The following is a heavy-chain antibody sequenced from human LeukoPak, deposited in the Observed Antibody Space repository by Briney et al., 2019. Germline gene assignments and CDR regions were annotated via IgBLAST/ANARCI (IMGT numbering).Heavy chain of an antibody. Sequence: ASVKVSCKASGGTFSSYGISWVRQAPGQGLEWMGGIIPIFGTENYADKFQGRVTITADESTSTAYMELSSLRSEDTAVYYCARDGVVPAAMVGYYYGMDVWGQGTRVSVSS. CDR2: IIPIFGTE. D-gene: IGHD2-2*01. CDR3: ARDGVVPAAMVGYYYGMDV. J-gene: IGHJ6*02. CDR1: GGTFSSYG. V-gene: IGHV1-69*13.